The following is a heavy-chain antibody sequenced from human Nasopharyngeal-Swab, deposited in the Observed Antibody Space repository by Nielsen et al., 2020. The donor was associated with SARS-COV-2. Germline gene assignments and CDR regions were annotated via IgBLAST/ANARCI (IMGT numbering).Heavy chain of an antibody. D-gene: IGHD6-6*01. CDR2: VYHSGST. J-gene: IGHJ6*02. CDR1: GYSINSDYF. CDR3: ARSSSGQGDYSYGMDV. V-gene: IGHV4-38-2*02. Sequence: SETLSLTCTVSGYSINSDYFWGWIRQPPGKGLEWIGGVYHSGSTNYNPSLKSRVTISVDTSKNQFSLKLSSVTAADTAVYYCARSSSGQGDYSYGMDVWGQGTTVTVSS.